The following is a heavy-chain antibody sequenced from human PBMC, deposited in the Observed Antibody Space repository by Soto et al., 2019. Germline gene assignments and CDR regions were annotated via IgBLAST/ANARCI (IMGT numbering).Heavy chain of an antibody. V-gene: IGHV3-49*03. Sequence: GGSLRLSCTASGFTFGDYAMSWFRQAPGKGLEWVGFIRSKAYGGTTEYAASVKGRFTISRDDSKSIAYLQMNSLKTEDTAVYYCTRSPDYGDYYNWFDPWGQGTLVTVSS. J-gene: IGHJ5*02. CDR2: IRSKAYGGTT. CDR3: TRSPDYGDYYNWFDP. D-gene: IGHD4-17*01. CDR1: GFTFGDYA.